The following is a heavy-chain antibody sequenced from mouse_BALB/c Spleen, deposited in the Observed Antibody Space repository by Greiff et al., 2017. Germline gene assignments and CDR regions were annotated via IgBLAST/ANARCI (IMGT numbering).Heavy chain of an antibody. J-gene: IGHJ4*01. CDR1: GFNIKDYY. D-gene: IGHD2-1*01. V-gene: IGHV14-4*02. CDR3: NRVYGNYAMDY. CDR2: IDPENGDT. Sequence: EVMLVESGAELVRSGASVKLSCTASGFNIKDYYMHWVKQRPEQGLEWIGWIDPENGDTEYAPKFQGKATMTADTSSNTAYLQLSSLTSEDTAVYYCNRVYGNYAMDYWGQGTSVTVSS.